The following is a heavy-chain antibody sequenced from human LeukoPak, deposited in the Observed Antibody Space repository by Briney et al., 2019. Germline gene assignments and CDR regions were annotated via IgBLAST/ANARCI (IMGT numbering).Heavy chain of an antibody. J-gene: IGHJ6*02. CDR2: INHSGST. Sequence: PSETLSLTCTVSGGSISSGGYYWSWIRQPPGKGLEWIGEINHSGSTNYNPSLKSRVTISVDASKNQFSLKLSSVTAADTAVYYCARGRDIVVVPAAIGERPYYYYGMDVWGQGTTVTVSS. CDR3: ARGRDIVVVPAAIGERPYYYYGMDV. D-gene: IGHD2-2*01. CDR1: GGSISSGGYY. V-gene: IGHV4-39*07.